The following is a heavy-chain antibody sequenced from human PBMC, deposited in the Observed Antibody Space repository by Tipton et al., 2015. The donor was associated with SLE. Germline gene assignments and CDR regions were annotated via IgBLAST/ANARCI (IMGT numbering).Heavy chain of an antibody. CDR3: ARRGNVCSGCGGWFDP. D-gene: IGHD2-15*01. V-gene: IGHV4-38-2*01. CDR2: LYHPWST. Sequence: TLSLTCEVSGYSISSGHYWGWIRPPPGKGLEWIGTLYHPWSTYYNPSLKSRVTMSVDTSTNQFSLKLKSVTAADTAVYYCARRGNVCSGCGGWFDPWGQGTLATVSS. CDR1: GYSISSGHY. J-gene: IGHJ5*02.